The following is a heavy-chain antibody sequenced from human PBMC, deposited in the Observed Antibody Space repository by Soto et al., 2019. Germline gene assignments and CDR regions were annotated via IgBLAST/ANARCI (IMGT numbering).Heavy chain of an antibody. Sequence: GGSLRLSCAASGFTSTNYVMNWVRQAPGKGLEWVSSISGSGTTTFYADSVKGRFIISRDNSKNTRYLQMNSLRAEDTALYYCAKDRVGGVPDAFDIWGQGTMVTVSS. CDR2: ISGSGTTT. CDR1: GFTSTNYV. CDR3: AKDRVGGVPDAFDI. D-gene: IGHD2-8*01. J-gene: IGHJ3*02. V-gene: IGHV3-23*01.